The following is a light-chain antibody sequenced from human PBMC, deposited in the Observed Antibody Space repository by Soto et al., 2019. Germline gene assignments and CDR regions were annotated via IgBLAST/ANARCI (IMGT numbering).Light chain of an antibody. CDR3: QQYKNGWA. CDR1: QSISNW. CDR2: KAS. Sequence: DIQMTQSPSTLSASIGDRVTITCRASQSISNWLAWYQQKPGKAPNLLIYKASSLQSGVPSRFSGSGSGTEFTLTRNSLQPDDFATYYCQQYKNGWAFGQGTKVEI. J-gene: IGKJ1*01. V-gene: IGKV1-5*03.